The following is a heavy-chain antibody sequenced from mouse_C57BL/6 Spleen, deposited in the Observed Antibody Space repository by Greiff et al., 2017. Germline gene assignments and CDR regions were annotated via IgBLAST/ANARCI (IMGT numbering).Heavy chain of an antibody. D-gene: IGHD3-2*02. V-gene: IGHV5-17*01. CDR1: GFTFSDYG. J-gene: IGHJ2*01. CDR3: ARPAQAYYFDY. Sequence: EVKVVESGGGLVKPGGSLKLSCAASGFTFSDYGMHWVRQAPEKGLEWVAYISSGGSTIYYADTVKGRFTISRDNAKNTLFLQMTSLRSEDTAMYYCARPAQAYYFDYWGQGTTLTVSS. CDR2: ISSGGSTI.